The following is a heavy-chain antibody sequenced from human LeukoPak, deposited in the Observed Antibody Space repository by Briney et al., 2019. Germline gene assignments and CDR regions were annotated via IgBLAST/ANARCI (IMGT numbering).Heavy chain of an antibody. V-gene: IGHV1-46*01. CDR2: INPSGGST. J-gene: IGHJ5*02. CDR1: GYTFTSYY. D-gene: IGHD6-19*01. Sequence: ASVKVSCKASGYTFTSYYMHWVRQAPGQGLEWMGIINPSGGSTSYAQKFQGRVTMTRDTSTSTVYMELSSLRSEDTAVYYCARLDRAVAGIPPKFDPWGQGTLVTVSS. CDR3: ARLDRAVAGIPPKFDP.